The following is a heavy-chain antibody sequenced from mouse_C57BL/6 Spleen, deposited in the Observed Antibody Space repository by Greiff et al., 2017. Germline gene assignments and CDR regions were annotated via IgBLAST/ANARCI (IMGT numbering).Heavy chain of an antibody. D-gene: IGHD2-3*01. CDR1: GYTFTSYW. CDR3: ARSEGYYWYFDV. V-gene: IGHV1-52*01. J-gene: IGHJ1*03. CDR2: IDPSDSET. Sequence: VQLQQPGAELVRPGSSVKLSCKASGYTFTSYWMPWVKQRPLQGLEWIGNIDPSDSETHYDQKFKDKATMTVDKSSSTAYMQLSSLTSEDSAVDYCARSEGYYWYFDVWGTGTTVTVSS.